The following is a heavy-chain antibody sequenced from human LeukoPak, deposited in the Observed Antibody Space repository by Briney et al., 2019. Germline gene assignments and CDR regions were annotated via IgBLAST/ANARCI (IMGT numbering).Heavy chain of an antibody. J-gene: IGHJ4*02. Sequence: SETLSLTCAVYGGSFSGYYWSWIRQPPGKGREWIGEINHSGSTNYNPSLKSRVTISVDTSKNQFSLKLSSVTAADTAVYYCARGPYCSGGSCYSPTSIDYWGQGTLVTVSS. CDR3: ARGPYCSGGSCYSPTSIDY. V-gene: IGHV4-34*01. CDR1: GGSFSGYY. CDR2: INHSGST. D-gene: IGHD2-15*01.